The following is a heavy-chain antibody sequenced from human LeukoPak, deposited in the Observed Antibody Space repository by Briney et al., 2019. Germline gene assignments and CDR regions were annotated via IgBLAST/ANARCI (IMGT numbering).Heavy chain of an antibody. Sequence: GGSLRLSCAASGFTFSSYAMSGVRQAPGKGLEWVSAISGSGGSTYYADSVKGRFTISRDNSKNTLYLQMNSLRAEDTAVYYCAKSRGSGWFTSGDYWGQGTLVTVSS. J-gene: IGHJ4*02. CDR2: ISGSGGST. CDR3: AKSRGSGWFTSGDY. V-gene: IGHV3-23*01. D-gene: IGHD6-19*01. CDR1: GFTFSSYA.